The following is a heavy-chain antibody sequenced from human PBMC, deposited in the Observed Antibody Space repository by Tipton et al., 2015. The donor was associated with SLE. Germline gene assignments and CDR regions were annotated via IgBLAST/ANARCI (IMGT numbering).Heavy chain of an antibody. Sequence: SLRLSCAASGFTFSNAWMSWVRQAPGKGLEWVGRIKSKTDGGTTDYAVPVKGRFTISRDDSKNTLYLQMNSLKTEDTAVYYCTTSNPAVATNYYGMDVWGQGTTVTVSS. J-gene: IGHJ6*02. CDR2: IKSKTDGGTT. CDR1: GFTFSNAW. CDR3: TTSNPAVATNYYGMDV. D-gene: IGHD5-12*01. V-gene: IGHV3-15*01.